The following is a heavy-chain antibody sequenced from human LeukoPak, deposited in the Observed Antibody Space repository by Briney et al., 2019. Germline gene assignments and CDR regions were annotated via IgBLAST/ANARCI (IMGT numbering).Heavy chain of an antibody. CDR3: ATLYGSGRAYFDH. CDR1: GFTFSSYG. CDR2: IRYDGSNK. J-gene: IGHJ4*02. D-gene: IGHD3-10*01. V-gene: IGHV3-30*02. Sequence: GGSLRLSCAASGFTFSSYGMHWVRQAPGKGLEWVAFIRYDGSNKYYADSVKGRFTISRDNSKNTLYLQMNSLRAEDTAVYYCATLYGSGRAYFDHWGQGTLVTVSS.